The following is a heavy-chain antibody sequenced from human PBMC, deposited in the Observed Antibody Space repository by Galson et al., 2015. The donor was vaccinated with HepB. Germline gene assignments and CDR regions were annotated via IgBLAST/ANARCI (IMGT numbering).Heavy chain of an antibody. CDR1: GYSFSSFG. Sequence: SVKVSCKASGYSFSSFGISWVRQAPGQGLEWMGWISGYNGNANYAQKLQGRVTMTTDTSTSTAYMELRSLRSDDTAVYHCARASYSTSPPDHWGQGILVTVSS. D-gene: IGHD6-6*01. J-gene: IGHJ5*02. CDR3: ARASYSTSPPDH. V-gene: IGHV1-18*01. CDR2: ISGYNGNA.